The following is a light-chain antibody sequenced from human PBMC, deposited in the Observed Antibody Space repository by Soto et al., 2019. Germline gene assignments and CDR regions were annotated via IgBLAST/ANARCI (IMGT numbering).Light chain of an antibody. CDR1: QNISSY. J-gene: IGKJ4*01. V-gene: IGKV1-39*01. CDR3: QQSYSSPLT. Sequence: DIQMTQSPSSLSVSVVDRVTITCRASQNISSYLNWYQQKPGKAPKLLIYAASSLQSGVPSRFSGSGSGADFTLTFSSLQPEDFATYYCQQSYSSPLTFGGGTKVDI. CDR2: AAS.